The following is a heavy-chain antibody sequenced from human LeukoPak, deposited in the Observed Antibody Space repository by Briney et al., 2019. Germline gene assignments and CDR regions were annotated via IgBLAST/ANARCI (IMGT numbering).Heavy chain of an antibody. CDR3: ARYLGHCSGGSCYCSHGRELPGMDV. CDR1: GYSITSYW. CDR2: INPGDSDT. V-gene: IGHV5-51*01. J-gene: IGHJ6*02. D-gene: IGHD2-15*01. Sequence: GESLQISRTGSGYSITSYWIGWVRQMAGKGLEWIWIINPGDSDTNYSPSFEGQVTISADKSISTAYLQSSSLKASDTAMYYCARYLGHCSGGSCYCSHGRELPGMDVWGQGTTVTVSS.